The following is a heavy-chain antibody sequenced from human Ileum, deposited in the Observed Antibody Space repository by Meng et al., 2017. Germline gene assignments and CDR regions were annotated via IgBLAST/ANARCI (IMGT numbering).Heavy chain of an antibody. D-gene: IGHD4/OR15-4a*01. CDR3: AHRQNSVLGGWDGGCVDL. J-gene: IGHJ5*02. CDR2: IYWDNDK. CDR1: WLSLSTSGVG. V-gene: IGHV2-5*02. Sequence: QITLKESGPTLLTPTQTLTLTSTFSWLSLSTSGVGVAWIRQTPGKALEWLAVIYWDNDKRYSPSLRSRLTITKDTSKNQVVLTMTNMDPVDTGTYFCAHRQNSVLGGWDGGCVDLWGQGTLVTVSS.